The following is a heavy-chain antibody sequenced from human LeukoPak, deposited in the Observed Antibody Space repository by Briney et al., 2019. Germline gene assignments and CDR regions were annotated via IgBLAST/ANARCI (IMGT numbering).Heavy chain of an antibody. J-gene: IGHJ3*02. Sequence: SETLSLTCTVSGGSISTSNYYWSWIRQPPGKGLEWIGYIYYSGSTNYNPSLKSRVTISVDTSKNQFSLKLSSVTAADTAVYYCARSGYMYGADAFDIWGQGTMVTVSS. V-gene: IGHV4-61*01. CDR2: IYYSGST. CDR3: ARSGYMYGADAFDI. D-gene: IGHD5-18*01. CDR1: GGSISTSNYY.